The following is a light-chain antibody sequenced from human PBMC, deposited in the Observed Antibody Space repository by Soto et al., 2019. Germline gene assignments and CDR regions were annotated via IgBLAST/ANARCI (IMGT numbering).Light chain of an antibody. Sequence: IVMTQSPPTLSVSPGERATLSCRASRNVGSKLAWYMQKPGQGPRLLIYGASSRATGIPDRFSGSGSGTDFTLTISRLEPEDFAVYYCQQYGSSLPWTFGQGTKVDIK. CDR2: GAS. CDR1: RNVGSK. CDR3: QQYGSSLPWT. V-gene: IGKV3-20*01. J-gene: IGKJ1*01.